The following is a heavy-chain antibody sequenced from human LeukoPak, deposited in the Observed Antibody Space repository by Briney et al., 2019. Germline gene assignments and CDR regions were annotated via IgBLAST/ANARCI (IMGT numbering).Heavy chain of an antibody. D-gene: IGHD5-24*01. V-gene: IGHV4-30-2*01. CDR3: ARRRDGYTPGAFDI. Sequence: SQTLSLTCAVSGGSISSGGYSWSWIRQPPGKGLEWIGYIYHSGSTYYNPSLKSRVTISVDRSKNQFSLKLSSVTAADTAVYYCARRRDGYTPGAFDIWGQGTMVTVSS. CDR2: IYHSGST. J-gene: IGHJ3*02. CDR1: GGSISSGGYS.